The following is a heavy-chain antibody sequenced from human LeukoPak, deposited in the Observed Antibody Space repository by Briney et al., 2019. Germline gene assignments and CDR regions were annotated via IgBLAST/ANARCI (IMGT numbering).Heavy chain of an antibody. CDR3: ARDFLGGSTDYYYYYMDV. J-gene: IGHJ6*03. D-gene: IGHD2-15*01. V-gene: IGHV1-18*01. CDR1: GYTFTSYG. CDR2: ISAYNGNT. Sequence: ASVKVSCKASGYTFTSYGISWVRQAPGQGLEWMGWISAYNGNTNYAQKFQGRVTMTRDTSTSTVYMELSSLRSEDTAVYYCARDFLGGSTDYYYYYMDVWGKGTTVTVSS.